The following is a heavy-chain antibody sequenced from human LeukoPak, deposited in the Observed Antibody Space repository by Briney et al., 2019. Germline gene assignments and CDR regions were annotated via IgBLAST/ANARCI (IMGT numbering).Heavy chain of an antibody. D-gene: IGHD4-17*01. CDR2: MNPNSGNT. Sequence: ASVKVSCKASGYTFTSYDINWVRQATGQGLEWMGWMNPNSGNTNYAQKLQGRVTMTTDTSTSTAYMELRSLRSDDTAVYYCARNYGDYAWDYFDYWGQGTLVTVSS. CDR1: GYTFTSYD. V-gene: IGHV1-18*01. CDR3: ARNYGDYAWDYFDY. J-gene: IGHJ4*02.